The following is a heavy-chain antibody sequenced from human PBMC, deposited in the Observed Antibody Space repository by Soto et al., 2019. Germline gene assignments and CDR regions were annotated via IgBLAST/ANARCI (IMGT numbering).Heavy chain of an antibody. V-gene: IGHV3-72*01. CDR2: TKNRSQRYTI. J-gene: IGHJ4*02. CDR3: TCWIAARCS. Sequence: EVQLVESGGDLVQPGGSPRLSCAASGFTLSDHYMDWVRQAPGKGLEWVARTKNRSQRYTIEYAASVKGRFTISRDDSKNSLFLQMNSLKSDDTAVYYCTCWIAARCSWGQGTLVTVAS. D-gene: IGHD6-6*01. CDR1: GFTLSDHY.